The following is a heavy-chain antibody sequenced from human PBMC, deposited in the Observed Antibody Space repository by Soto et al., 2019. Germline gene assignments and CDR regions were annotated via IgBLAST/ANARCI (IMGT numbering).Heavy chain of an antibody. D-gene: IGHD1-26*01. V-gene: IGHV3-7*03. CDR1: GFTFSSYR. J-gene: IGHJ4*02. Sequence: GGSLRLSCAASGFTFSSYRMCWVRQAPGKGLEWVANIKQDGSENYYVDSVKRRFTISRDNAKNSLYLQVNSLRVEDTAVYYCARVWGYEWEPYFDYRGQGTLVTVSS. CDR3: ARVWGYEWEPYFDY. CDR2: IKQDGSEN.